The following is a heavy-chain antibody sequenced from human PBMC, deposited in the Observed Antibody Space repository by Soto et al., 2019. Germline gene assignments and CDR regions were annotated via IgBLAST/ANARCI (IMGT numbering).Heavy chain of an antibody. Sequence: ASVKVSCKASGGTFGSYAISWVRQAPGQGLEWMGGIIPMYGTTNYAQKFQGRVTMVADKSTSTVYMDLGSLRTDDSAVYYCARGFAYSSAWFDHWRQSTVVTVSS. J-gene: IGHJ5*02. V-gene: IGHV1-69*06. D-gene: IGHD6-25*01. CDR3: ARGFAYSSAWFDH. CDR1: GGTFGSYA. CDR2: IIPMYGTT.